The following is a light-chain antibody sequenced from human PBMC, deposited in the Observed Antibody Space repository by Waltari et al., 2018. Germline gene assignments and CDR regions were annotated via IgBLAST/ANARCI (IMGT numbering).Light chain of an antibody. CDR3: MLFMGSGIYV. J-gene: IGLJ1*01. CDR2: ATD. V-gene: IGLV8-61*01. CDR1: SGSVAAYHC. Sequence: QTVVTQEPSLSVSPGGTVTVTCGLSSGSVAAYHCPSWVQQTPGQSPRTLISATDIRSSGVPYRFSGSILGNKAALTITGAQAEDDSDYYCMLFMGSGIYVFGTGTKVTVL.